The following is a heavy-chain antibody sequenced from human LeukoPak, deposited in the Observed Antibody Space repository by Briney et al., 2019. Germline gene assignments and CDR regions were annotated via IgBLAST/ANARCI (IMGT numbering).Heavy chain of an antibody. CDR3: ARDRGMTTNSFDY. V-gene: IGHV3-23*01. CDR1: GFTFSSYG. Sequence: GGTLRLSCAASGFTFSSYGMSWVRQAPGKGLEWVSAISGSGGSTYYADSVKGRFTISRDNSKNTLYLQMNSLRAEDTAVYYCARDRGMTTNSFDYWGQGTLVTVSS. CDR2: ISGSGGST. J-gene: IGHJ4*02. D-gene: IGHD4-11*01.